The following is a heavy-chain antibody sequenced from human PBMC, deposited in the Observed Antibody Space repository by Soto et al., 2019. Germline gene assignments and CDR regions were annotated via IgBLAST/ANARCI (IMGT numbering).Heavy chain of an antibody. J-gene: IGHJ4*02. CDR3: ASRGSGSNVDY. D-gene: IGHD2-15*01. CDR2: IYPGDSDT. V-gene: IGHV5-51*03. Sequence: EVQLVQSGAEVKKPGESLKISCKGSGYSFSNSWIGWVRQMPGKGLEWMGVIYPGDSDTRYSPSFQGQVTISADKSISPGDLQWSSLKASDPAMYYRASRGSGSNVDYWGQGTLVTVSS. CDR1: GYSFSNSW.